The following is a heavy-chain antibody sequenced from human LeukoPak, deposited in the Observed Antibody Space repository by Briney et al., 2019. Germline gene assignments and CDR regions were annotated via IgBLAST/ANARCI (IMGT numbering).Heavy chain of an antibody. CDR2: INHSGST. V-gene: IGHV4-34*13. CDR3: ARRREASWSGYYFDY. Sequence: INHSGSTNYNPSLKSRVTISVDTSKNQFSLKLSSVTAADTAVYYCARRREASWSGYYFDYWGQGTLVTVSS. J-gene: IGHJ4*02. D-gene: IGHD3-3*01.